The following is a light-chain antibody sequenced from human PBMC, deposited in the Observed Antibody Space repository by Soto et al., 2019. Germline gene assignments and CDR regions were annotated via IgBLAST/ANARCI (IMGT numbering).Light chain of an antibody. CDR2: DAT. J-gene: IGKJ1*01. V-gene: IGKV1-5*01. Sequence: DIQLNQSPSTLSASVGDRVTLTCRASQSIDRWLAWYQQKPGKAPKVLIWDATTLHRGVPSRFSGSRSGTEFTLTISSLQPDDFATYYCQQYNNYWTFGQGTKVDIK. CDR3: QQYNNYWT. CDR1: QSIDRW.